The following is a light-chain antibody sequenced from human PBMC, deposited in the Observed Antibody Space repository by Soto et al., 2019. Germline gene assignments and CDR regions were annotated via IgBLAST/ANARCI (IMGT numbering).Light chain of an antibody. CDR1: SSHIGSNT. Sequence: QSVLTQPLSVSASPGQRVTISCSGGSSHIGSNTVAWYQHLPGTAPPRLIFTAGQRPSGVPGRFSGSKSGTSASLAISGLQSEDEGDYYCSAWDNSLNGYVFGAGTKLTVL. V-gene: IGLV1-44*01. CDR2: TAG. CDR3: SAWDNSLNGYV. J-gene: IGLJ1*01.